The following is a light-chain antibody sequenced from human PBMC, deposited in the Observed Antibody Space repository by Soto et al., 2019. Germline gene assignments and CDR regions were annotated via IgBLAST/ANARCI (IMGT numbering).Light chain of an antibody. CDR3: QQRANWPLT. J-gene: IGKJ4*01. Sequence: EIVLTQSPGTLSLFPGERATLSCRASQSVTSLLGWYHQKPGQAPRLLIYDASYRATGIPARFSGSGSGTDFTLTISSLEPDDFGVYYCQQRANWPLTFGGGTKVEIK. CDR2: DAS. V-gene: IGKV3-11*01. CDR1: QSVTSL.